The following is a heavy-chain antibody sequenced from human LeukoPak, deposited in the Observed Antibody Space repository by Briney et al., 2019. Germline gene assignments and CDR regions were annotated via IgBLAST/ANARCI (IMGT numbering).Heavy chain of an antibody. D-gene: IGHD3-9*01. CDR2: IYPGDSDP. CDR1: GYSLTNYW. V-gene: IGHV5-51*01. Sequence: GESLKISCKDSGYSLTNYWIGWARQMPGKGLEWMGIIYPGDSDPRYSPSFQGQVTISADKSISTAYLQWSSLKASDTAMYYCARHDILTGSPFDYWGQGTLVTVSS. CDR3: ARHDILTGSPFDY. J-gene: IGHJ4*02.